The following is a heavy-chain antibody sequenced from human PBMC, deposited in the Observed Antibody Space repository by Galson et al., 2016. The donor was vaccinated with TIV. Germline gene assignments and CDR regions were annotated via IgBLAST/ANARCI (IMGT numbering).Heavy chain of an antibody. J-gene: IGHJ4*02. CDR1: GFSVSDDC. V-gene: IGHV3-53*05. CDR2: IYPDYSGGTM. D-gene: IGHD3-22*01. CDR3: ARDLLYYGVFDH. Sequence: SLRLSCAASGFSVSDDCMSWVRQAPGKGPEGLSIIYPDYSGGTMFYADSVKGRFTLSRDNSKNTVYLQMHSLRPEDTAVYYCARDLLYYGVFDHWGQGTLVTVSS.